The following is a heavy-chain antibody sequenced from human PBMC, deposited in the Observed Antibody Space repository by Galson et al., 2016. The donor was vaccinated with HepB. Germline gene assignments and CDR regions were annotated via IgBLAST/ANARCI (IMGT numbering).Heavy chain of an antibody. CDR1: GFSLRTNKVG. CDR3: AYRPGRGYGSGFDL. V-gene: IGHV2-5*02. CDR2: VYRDGEK. J-gene: IGHJ2*01. Sequence: PALVKPTQTLTLTCTLSGFSLRTNKVGVGWTRQPPAKALEWLAVVYRDGEKRYSPSLKGRATITADNSKNQVVLTVTNVDPVDTGTYYCAYRPGRGYGSGFDLWGRGTLVTVSS. D-gene: IGHD5-18*01.